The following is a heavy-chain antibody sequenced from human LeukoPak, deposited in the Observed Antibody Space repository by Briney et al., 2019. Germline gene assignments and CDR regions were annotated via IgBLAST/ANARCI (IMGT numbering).Heavy chain of an antibody. V-gene: IGHV4-30-2*01. CDR3: AGGSSSWRYHDY. CDR1: GGSISSGGYY. Sequence: SQTLSLTCTVSGGSISSGGYYWSWIRQPPGKGLEWIGYIYHSGSTNYNPSLKSRVTISVDKSKNQFSLKLSSVTAADTAVYYCAGGSSSWRYHDYWGQGTLVTVSS. J-gene: IGHJ4*02. D-gene: IGHD6-13*01. CDR2: IYHSGST.